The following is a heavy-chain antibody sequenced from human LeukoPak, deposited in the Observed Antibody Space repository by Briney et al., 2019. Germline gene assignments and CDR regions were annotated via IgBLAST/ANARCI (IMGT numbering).Heavy chain of an antibody. D-gene: IGHD1-26*01. J-gene: IGHJ4*01. CDR1: GSTFSSNG. CDR2: ISGSGAST. Sequence: GGSLSLSCAAPGSTFSSNGCPWFRKAPGKGLEWVSGISGSGASTYYADSVKGRFTISRDDSKNTLYLRMNSLRADDTAVYYCAKDLWEHDYWGHGTLVTVSS. CDR3: AKDLWEHDY. V-gene: IGHV3-23*01.